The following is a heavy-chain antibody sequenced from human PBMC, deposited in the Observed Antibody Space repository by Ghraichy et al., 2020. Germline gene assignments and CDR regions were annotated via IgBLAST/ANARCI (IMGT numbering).Heavy chain of an antibody. D-gene: IGHD4-17*01. J-gene: IGHJ4*02. Sequence: GGSLRLSCADSTTTFSSYAMSWVRQAPGKGLEWVSTISGSGGTTYYADPVKGRFTISRDNSKNTVYLQMNRLRAEDTAVYYCGRDYYGDYESFYWGQGTLVTVSS. CDR2: ISGSGGTT. V-gene: IGHV3-23*01. CDR3: GRDYYGDYESFY. CDR1: TTTFSSYA.